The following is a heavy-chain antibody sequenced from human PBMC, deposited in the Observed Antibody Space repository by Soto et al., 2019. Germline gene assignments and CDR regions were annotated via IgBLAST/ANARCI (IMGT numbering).Heavy chain of an antibody. J-gene: IGHJ4*02. D-gene: IGHD2-15*01. Sequence: HPGGSLRLSCAASGFTFSSYAMSWVRQAPGKGLEWVSAISGSGGSTYYADSVKGRFTISRDNSKNTLYLQMNSLRAEDTAVYYCAKDLRGVVVVAANDYWGQGTLVTVSS. CDR1: GFTFSSYA. V-gene: IGHV3-23*01. CDR3: AKDLRGVVVVAANDY. CDR2: ISGSGGST.